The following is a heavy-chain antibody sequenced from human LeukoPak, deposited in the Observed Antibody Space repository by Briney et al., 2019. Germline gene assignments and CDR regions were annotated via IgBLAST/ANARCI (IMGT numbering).Heavy chain of an antibody. CDR2: ISGSSDTT. Sequence: PGGSLRLSCAASGFTFSTYAMSWVRQAPGRGLEWVSAISGSSDTTYYADSVKGRFTISRDNPKNTLYLQMNSLRAEDTAVYYCANREGGYTYDPFDYWGQGTLVTVSS. CDR1: GFTFSTYA. D-gene: IGHD5-18*01. V-gene: IGHV3-23*01. J-gene: IGHJ4*02. CDR3: ANREGGYTYDPFDY.